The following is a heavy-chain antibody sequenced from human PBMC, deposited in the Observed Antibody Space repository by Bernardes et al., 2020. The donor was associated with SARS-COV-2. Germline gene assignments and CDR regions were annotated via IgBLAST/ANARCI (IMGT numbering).Heavy chain of an antibody. CDR3: AREGPYYDYGDYEEYFQH. CDR1: GFTFSSYG. CDR2: IWYDGSNK. V-gene: IGHV3-33*01. Sequence: GGSLRLSCAASGFTFSSYGMHWVRQAPGKGLEWVAVIWYDGSNKYYADSVKGRFTISRDNSKNTLYLQMNSLRAEDTAVYYCAREGPYYDYGDYEEYFQHWGQGTLVTVSS. J-gene: IGHJ1*01. D-gene: IGHD4-17*01.